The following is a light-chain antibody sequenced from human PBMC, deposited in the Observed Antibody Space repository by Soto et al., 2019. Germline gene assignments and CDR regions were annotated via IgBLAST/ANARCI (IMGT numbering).Light chain of an antibody. CDR3: QQRNIWPPVT. CDR1: QRVSIY. V-gene: IGKV3-11*01. J-gene: IGKJ5*01. CDR2: VAS. Sequence: EIVFTQSPATLSVSPGERATLSCSASQRVSIYLAWYQQKPGQAPRLLIYVASTRATGIPARFSGSGSGTDFTLTISSLEPEDSAVYYCQQRNIWPPVTFGQGTRLEIK.